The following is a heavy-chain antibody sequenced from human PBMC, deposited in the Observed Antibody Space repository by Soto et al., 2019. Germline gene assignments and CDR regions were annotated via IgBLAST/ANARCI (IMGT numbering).Heavy chain of an antibody. V-gene: IGHV3-23*01. D-gene: IGHD6-19*01. CDR3: AKVRSGWYQYYFDY. Sequence: PGGSLRLSCAASGFTFSSYAMRWVRQAPGKGLEWVSAISGSGGSTYYADSVKGRFTISRDNSKNTLYLQMNSLRAEDTAVYYCAKVRSGWYQYYFDYWGQGTLVTVSS. CDR1: GFTFSSYA. J-gene: IGHJ4*02. CDR2: ISGSGGST.